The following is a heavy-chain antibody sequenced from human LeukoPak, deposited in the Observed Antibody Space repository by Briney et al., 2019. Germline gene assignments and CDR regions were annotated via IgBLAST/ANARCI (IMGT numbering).Heavy chain of an antibody. J-gene: IGHJ4*02. Sequence: ASVKVSCKASGYTFTSYGISWVRQAPGQGLEWMGWISAYNGNTNYAQKLQGRVTMTTDTSTNTAYMELRSLRSDETAVYYCARSGYCSSTSCRSFAYWGQGTLVTVSS. D-gene: IGHD2-2*01. CDR1: GYTFTSYG. CDR3: ARSGYCSSTSCRSFAY. V-gene: IGHV1-18*01. CDR2: ISAYNGNT.